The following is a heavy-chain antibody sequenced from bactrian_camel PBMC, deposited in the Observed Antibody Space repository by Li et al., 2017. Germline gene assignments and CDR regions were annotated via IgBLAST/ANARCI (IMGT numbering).Heavy chain of an antibody. Sequence: HVQLVESGGGSVQAGGSLRLTCEGSGGFYSIWCMAWFRQAPGKQREGVANIDFDGRTGYADSVKGRFTTTRDNAKNTMSLQIDSLKPEDSAMYYCAADGGRWKHPSGSCLVAHEYDYWGQGTQVTVS. J-gene: IGHJ4*01. CDR2: IDFDGRT. D-gene: IGHD2*01. CDR3: AADGGRWKHPSGSCLVAHEYDY. CDR1: GGFYSIWC. V-gene: IGHV3S53*01.